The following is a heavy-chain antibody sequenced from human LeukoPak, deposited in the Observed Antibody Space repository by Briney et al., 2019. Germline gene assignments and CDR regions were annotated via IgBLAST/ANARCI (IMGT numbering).Heavy chain of an antibody. J-gene: IGHJ5*02. D-gene: IGHD2-2*01. Sequence: GGSLRLSCAASGFPFSSYWMSWVRQAPGKGLEWVANIKQDGSEKYYVDSVKGRFTISRDNAKNSLYLQMNSLRAEDTAVYYCARDDCSSISCYHNWFDPWGQGTLVTVSS. V-gene: IGHV3-7*01. CDR1: GFPFSSYW. CDR2: IKQDGSEK. CDR3: ARDDCSSISCYHNWFDP.